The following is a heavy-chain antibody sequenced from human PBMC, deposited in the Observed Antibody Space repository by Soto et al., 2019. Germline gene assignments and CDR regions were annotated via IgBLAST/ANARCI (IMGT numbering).Heavy chain of an antibody. CDR2: ISGSDGKT. D-gene: IGHD6-6*01. CDR3: ATVHSTSRSFDY. Sequence: PGGSLRLSCAASGFSFGSYALSWVRQAPGKGLEWVSTISGSDGKTFYADSVKGRFSISRDTSQSTLYLQMSSLRAEDTAVYYCATVHSTSRSFDYWGQGTLVTVSS. V-gene: IGHV3-23*01. CDR1: GFSFGSYA. J-gene: IGHJ4*02.